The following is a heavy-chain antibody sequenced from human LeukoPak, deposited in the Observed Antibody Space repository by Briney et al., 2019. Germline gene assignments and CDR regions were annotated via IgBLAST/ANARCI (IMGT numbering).Heavy chain of an antibody. CDR2: IYQSGTT. CDR1: GGSISGGPYS. CDR3: ARGPGGPGMYYFDY. Sequence: SETLSLTCAVSGGSISGGPYSWSWIRQPPGKGLEWIGYIYQSGTTYYNPSLNSRVTMSVDRSKNHFSLTLNSVTAADTAVYYCARGPGGPGMYYFDYWGQGTLVTVSS. V-gene: IGHV4-30-2*01. D-gene: IGHD3-10*01. J-gene: IGHJ4*02.